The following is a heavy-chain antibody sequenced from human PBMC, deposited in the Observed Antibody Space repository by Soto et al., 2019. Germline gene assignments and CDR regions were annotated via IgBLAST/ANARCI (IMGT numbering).Heavy chain of an antibody. CDR3: ARGVYYDFWSGYYEGQNWLDP. CDR1: GYTFTSYG. D-gene: IGHD3-3*01. CDR2: ISAYNGNT. J-gene: IGHJ5*02. V-gene: IGHV1-18*01. Sequence: ASVKVSCKTSGYTFTSYGISWVRQAPGQGPEWMGWISAYNGNTNYAQKLQGRVTMTTDTSTSTAYMELRSLRSDDTAVYYCARGVYYDFWSGYYEGQNWLDPWGEGTLVTVSS.